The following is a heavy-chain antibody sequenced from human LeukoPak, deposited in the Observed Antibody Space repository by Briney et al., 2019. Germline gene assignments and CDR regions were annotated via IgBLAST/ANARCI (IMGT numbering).Heavy chain of an antibody. CDR2: VNSDGSAT. V-gene: IGHV3-74*01. J-gene: IGHJ6*02. CDR1: GFTFSNYW. Sequence: GGSLRLSCVASGFTFSNYWLHWVRQAPGKGLLWVSRVNSDGSATIYADSVRGRFTISRDNAKNTLYLQMSGLRVEDTAVYHCASDSPYYGMDVWGQGTTVTVSS. CDR3: ASDSPYYGMDV.